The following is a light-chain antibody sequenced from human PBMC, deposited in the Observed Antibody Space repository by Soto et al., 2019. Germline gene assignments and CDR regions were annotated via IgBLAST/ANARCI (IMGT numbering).Light chain of an antibody. CDR2: DAS. Sequence: DIQMTQSPSSLSSSVLERSTITCQASQDISNYLNWYQQKPGKAPKLLIYDASNLETGVPSRFSGSGSGTDFTFTISSLQPEDIATYYCQQYDNLPPTWTFGQGTKVDIK. CDR1: QDISNY. CDR3: QQYDNLPPTWT. J-gene: IGKJ1*01. V-gene: IGKV1-33*01.